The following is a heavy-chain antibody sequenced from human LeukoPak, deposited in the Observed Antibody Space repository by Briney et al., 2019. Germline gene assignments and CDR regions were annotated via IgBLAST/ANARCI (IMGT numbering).Heavy chain of an antibody. D-gene: IGHD6-6*01. Sequence: GGSLRLSCAASGFTFSSYAMSWVRQAPGKGLEWVGFIRSKAYGGTTEYAASVKGRFTISRDDSKSIAYLQMNSLKTEDTAVYYCTRAIAARGGYYFDYWGQGTLVTVSS. V-gene: IGHV3-49*04. CDR3: TRAIAARGGYYFDY. CDR1: GFTFSSYA. J-gene: IGHJ4*02. CDR2: IRSKAYGGTT.